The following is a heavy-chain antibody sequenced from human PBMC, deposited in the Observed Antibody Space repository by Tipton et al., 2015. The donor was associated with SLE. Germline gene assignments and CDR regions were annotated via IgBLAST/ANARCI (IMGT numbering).Heavy chain of an antibody. CDR1: GYTFTNSW. CDR3: AKRGGAWNAALYTFDV. CDR2: IYPGDSDT. D-gene: IGHD1-1*01. J-gene: IGHJ3*01. Sequence: QSGAEVKKPGESLKISCRGSGYTFTNSWIGWVRQMPGKGLEWMGMIYPGDSDTRYSPSFEGQVTISADKSVSAAYLHWTSVKASATAIYYCAKRGGAWNAALYTFDVWGQGTAVTVSS. V-gene: IGHV5-51*03.